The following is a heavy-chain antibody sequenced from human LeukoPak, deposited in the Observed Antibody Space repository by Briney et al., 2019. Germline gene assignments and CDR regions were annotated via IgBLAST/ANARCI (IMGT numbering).Heavy chain of an antibody. CDR1: GFTFSSYS. Sequence: GGSLRLSCAASGFTFSSYSMNWVRQAPGKGLEWVSYISSSSSTIYYADSVKGRFTISRDNAKNSLYLQMNSLRAEDTAVYYCAVMTTVTIPTGNYMDVWGKGTTVTVSS. V-gene: IGHV3-48*01. D-gene: IGHD4-17*01. J-gene: IGHJ6*03. CDR3: AVMTTVTIPTGNYMDV. CDR2: ISSSSSTI.